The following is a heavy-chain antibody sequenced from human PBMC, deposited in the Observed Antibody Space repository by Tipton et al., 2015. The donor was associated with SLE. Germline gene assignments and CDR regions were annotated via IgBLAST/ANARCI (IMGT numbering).Heavy chain of an antibody. D-gene: IGHD2-15*01. V-gene: IGHV4-61*09. Sequence: TLSLTCTVSGGSISSGSYYWRWIRQPAGTGLEWIGDIYTSGSTNYNPTLTSRLTISVDTSKNQFSLTLSSVTAADTAVYYCARGMRYCSGGSCYGCSFDVWGQGTMVTVSS. J-gene: IGHJ3*01. CDR3: ARGMRYCSGGSCYGCSFDV. CDR2: IYTSGST. CDR1: GGSISSGSYY.